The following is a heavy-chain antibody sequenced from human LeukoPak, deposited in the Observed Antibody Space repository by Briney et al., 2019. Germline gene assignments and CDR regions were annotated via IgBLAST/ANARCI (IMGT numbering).Heavy chain of an antibody. Sequence: ASVKVSCKASGGTFSSYAISWVRQAPGQGLEWMGGIIPIFGTANYAQKFQGRVTITADKSTSTAYMELSSLRSEDTAVYYCARVVAGGSGDGYNYDLDYWGQGTLVTVSS. CDR2: IIPIFGTA. CDR1: GGTFSSYA. V-gene: IGHV1-69*06. CDR3: ARVVAGGSGDGYNYDLDY. J-gene: IGHJ4*02. D-gene: IGHD5-24*01.